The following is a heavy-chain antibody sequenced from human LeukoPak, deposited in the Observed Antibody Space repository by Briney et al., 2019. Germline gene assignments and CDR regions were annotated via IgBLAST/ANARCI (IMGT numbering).Heavy chain of an antibody. D-gene: IGHD6-6*01. CDR2: VIPSSGDT. Sequence: GASVKVSCKASTFTSYFMHWLRQAPGQGPEWMGWVIPSSGDTKYAQKFQGRVTMTRDTSINTAYMELSALTSDDTAMYFCGTVLSWGQGTLVTVSS. CDR1: TFTSYF. CDR3: GTVLS. V-gene: IGHV1-2*02. J-gene: IGHJ4*02.